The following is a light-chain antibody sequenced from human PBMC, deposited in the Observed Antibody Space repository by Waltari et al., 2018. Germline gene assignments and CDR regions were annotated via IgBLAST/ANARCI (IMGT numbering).Light chain of an antibody. V-gene: IGKV3-20*01. CDR2: DTS. CDR3: QKYGTLPAT. CDR1: QSVSRY. Sequence: EIVLTQSPGTLSLSPGERATLSCRASQSVSRYLAWYQQRPGQPPRLLIYDTSTRATGIPDRFSGIGSGTDFSLTISRLEPEDFAVYYCQKYGTLPATFGQGTKVEI. J-gene: IGKJ1*01.